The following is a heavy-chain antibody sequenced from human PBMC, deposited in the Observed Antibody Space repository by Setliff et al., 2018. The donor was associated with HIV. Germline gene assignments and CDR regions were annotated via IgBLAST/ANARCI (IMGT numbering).Heavy chain of an antibody. V-gene: IGHV1-8*01. CDR2: MNPNSGNT. D-gene: IGHD2-2*01. J-gene: IGHJ5*02. CDR1: GYSITSDD. Sequence: GASVKVSCKASGYSITSDDIGWVRQATGQGFEWMGWMNPNSGNTGYAQKFEGRVTMTRDTSTSTTNMELTSLRSDDTAVYYCARWSCGRATCYDSPYNWFDPWGQGTLVTVSS. CDR3: ARWSCGRATCYDSPYNWFDP.